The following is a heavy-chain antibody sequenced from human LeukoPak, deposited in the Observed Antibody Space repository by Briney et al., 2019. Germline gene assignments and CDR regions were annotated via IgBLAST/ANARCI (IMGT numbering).Heavy chain of an antibody. CDR1: GFTFDDYA. J-gene: IGHJ2*01. CDR2: INSDGSST. Sequence: PGRSLRLSCAASGFTFDDYAMHWVRQAPGKGLVWLSRINSDGSSTAYADSVKGRFTISRDNAEKTLYLQMNSLRAEDTAVYYCARFGDYVTYFDLWGRGTLVTVSS. V-gene: IGHV3-74*01. CDR3: ARFGDYVTYFDL. D-gene: IGHD4-17*01.